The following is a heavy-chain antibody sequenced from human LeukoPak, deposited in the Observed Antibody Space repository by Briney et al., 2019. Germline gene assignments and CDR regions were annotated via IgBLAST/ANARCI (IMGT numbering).Heavy chain of an antibody. CDR3: ARAKIRGVTYAPFDY. CDR2: IYYSGST. D-gene: IGHD3-10*01. V-gene: IGHV4-59*01. Sequence: ETLSLTCTVSGGSISSYYWSWIRQPPGKGLEWIGYIYYSGSTNYNPSLKSRVTISVDTSKNQFSLKLSSVTAADTAVYYCARAKIRGVTYAPFDYWGQGTLVTVSS. CDR1: GGSISSYY. J-gene: IGHJ4*02.